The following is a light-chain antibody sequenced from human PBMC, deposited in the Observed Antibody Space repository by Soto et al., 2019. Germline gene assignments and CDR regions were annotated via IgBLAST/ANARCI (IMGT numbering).Light chain of an antibody. CDR3: QRYGNGPWI. CDR1: QGSSNY. J-gene: IGKJ1*01. CDR2: GAS. Sequence: DIQLTQSPSSVSASVGDRVTISCRASQGSSNYLAWYQQKPGKFPRLLIKGASTLQSGVPSRFSRSESGTYFPITIPSLQPEDVAIYYCQRYGNGPWIFGQGTRVEI. V-gene: IGKV1-27*01.